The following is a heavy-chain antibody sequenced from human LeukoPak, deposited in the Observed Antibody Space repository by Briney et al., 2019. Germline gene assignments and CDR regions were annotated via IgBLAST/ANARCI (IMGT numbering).Heavy chain of an antibody. D-gene: IGHD1-26*01. J-gene: IGHJ4*02. V-gene: IGHV1-2*04. CDR1: GYTFTGYY. CDR2: INSNSGST. CDR3: ARGKELWELLPPFDY. Sequence: RASVKVSCKASGYTFTGYYMHWVRQAPGQGLEWMGWINSNSGSTNYAQKFQGWVTMTRDTSISAAYMEVSSLRSNDTAMYYCARGKELWELLPPFDYWGQGTLITVSS.